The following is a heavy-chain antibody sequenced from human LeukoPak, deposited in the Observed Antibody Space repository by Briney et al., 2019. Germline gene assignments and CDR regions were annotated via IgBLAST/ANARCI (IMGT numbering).Heavy chain of an antibody. Sequence: GSLRLSCAASGFTFSSYEMNWVRQPPGKGLEWIGEIYHSGSTNYNPSLKSRVTISVDNAKKQFSLKLSSVTAADTAVYYCARLEAVAGIDYWGQGTLVTVSS. J-gene: IGHJ4*02. D-gene: IGHD6-19*01. CDR2: IYHSGST. CDR3: ARLEAVAGIDY. V-gene: IGHV4-34*01. CDR1: GFTFSSYE.